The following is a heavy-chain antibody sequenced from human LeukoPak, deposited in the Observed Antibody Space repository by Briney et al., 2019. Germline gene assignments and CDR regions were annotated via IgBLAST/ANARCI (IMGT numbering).Heavy chain of an antibody. CDR2: ISVSGGST. Sequence: GGSLRLSCAASGFTYSSYAMSWVRQASGKGLEWVSAISVSGGSTYYADSVKGRFTISRDNSKNTLYVQMKSLRAEDTAVYYCAKDFVVVPGNVNYFDYWGQGTLVTVSS. D-gene: IGHD2-21*02. CDR1: GFTYSSYA. J-gene: IGHJ4*02. V-gene: IGHV3-23*01. CDR3: AKDFVVVPGNVNYFDY.